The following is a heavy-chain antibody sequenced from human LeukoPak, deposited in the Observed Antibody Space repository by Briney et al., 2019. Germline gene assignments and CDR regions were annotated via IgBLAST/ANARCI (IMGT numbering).Heavy chain of an antibody. Sequence: PGGSLRLSCAASGFTLSSYEMNWVRQAPGKGLEWVSYISSSGDTIYYADSVKGRFTISRDNAKNSLSLQMNSLRAEDTAVYYCARGGTYLFYCGQGTLVTVSS. J-gene: IGHJ4*02. D-gene: IGHD1-26*01. CDR3: ARGGTYLFY. CDR1: GFTLSSYE. CDR2: ISSSGDTI. V-gene: IGHV3-48*03.